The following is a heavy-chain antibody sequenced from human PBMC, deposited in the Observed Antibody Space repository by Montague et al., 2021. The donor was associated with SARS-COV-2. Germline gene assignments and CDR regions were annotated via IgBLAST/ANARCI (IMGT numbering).Heavy chain of an antibody. CDR2: IYYSGST. V-gene: IGHV4-39*01. CDR3: ARKASSGITIFGVVTASYYFGY. CDR1: GGSISSSSYY. Sequence: SETLSPTCTVSGGSISSSSYYWGWIRQPPGKGLEWIGSIYYSGSTXYNPSLKSRVTISVDTSKNQFSLKLSSVTAADTAVYYCARKASSGITIFGVVTASYYFGYWGQGTLVTVSS. D-gene: IGHD3-3*01. J-gene: IGHJ4*02.